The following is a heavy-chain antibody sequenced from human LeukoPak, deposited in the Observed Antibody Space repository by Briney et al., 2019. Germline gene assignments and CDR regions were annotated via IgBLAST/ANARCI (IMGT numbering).Heavy chain of an antibody. V-gene: IGHV3-21*01. D-gene: IGHD3-22*01. CDR3: ARVPYYYDSSGYYGDQYYFDY. CDR2: ISSSSSYI. CDR1: GFTFSSYS. J-gene: IGHJ4*02. Sequence: GGSLRLSCAASGFTFSSYSMNWVRQAPGKGLEWVSSISSSSSYIYYADSVKGRFTISRDNAKNSLYLQMNSLRAKDTAVYYCARVPYYYDSSGYYGDQYYFDYWGQGTLVTVSS.